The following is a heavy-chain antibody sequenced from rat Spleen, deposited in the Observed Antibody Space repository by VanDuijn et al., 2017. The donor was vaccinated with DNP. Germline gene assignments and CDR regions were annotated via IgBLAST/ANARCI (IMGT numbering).Heavy chain of an antibody. CDR2: ISPSGANI. Sequence: EVQLVESGGGLVQPGRSLRLSCAASGFTFSNYDMAWVRQAPTKGLEWVASISPSGANIYYRDSVKGRFTISRDNAKSTLYLQMNSLRSEDTATYYCARGNYPGINTFDYWGQGVMVTVSS. D-gene: IGHD1-4*01. CDR1: GFTFSNYD. CDR3: ARGNYPGINTFDY. J-gene: IGHJ2*01. V-gene: IGHV5-25*01.